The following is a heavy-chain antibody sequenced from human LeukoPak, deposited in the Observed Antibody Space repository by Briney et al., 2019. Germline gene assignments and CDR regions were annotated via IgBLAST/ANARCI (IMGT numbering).Heavy chain of an antibody. CDR2: IWYDGSNK. J-gene: IGHJ6*02. Sequence: GGSLRLSCAASGFTFSSYGTHWVRQAPGKGLEWVAVIWYDGSNKYYADSVRGRFTISRDNSKNTLYLQMNSLRAEDMAVYYCARDEYDILTGYYLRGMDVWGQGTTVTVSS. V-gene: IGHV3-33*01. D-gene: IGHD3-9*01. CDR1: GFTFSSYG. CDR3: ARDEYDILTGYYLRGMDV.